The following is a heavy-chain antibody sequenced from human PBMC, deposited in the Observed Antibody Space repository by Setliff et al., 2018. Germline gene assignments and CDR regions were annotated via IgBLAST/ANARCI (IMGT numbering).Heavy chain of an antibody. V-gene: IGHV4-34*01. CDR2: INHSGST. CDR3: ARGGYSYGHHYYYYMDV. D-gene: IGHD5-18*01. Sequence: SETLSLTCAVYGGSFSGYYWSWIRQPPGKGLEWIGEINHSGSTNYNPSLESRVTISVDTSENQFSLKLSSVAAADTAVYYCARGGYSYGHHYYYYMDVWGKGTTVTVSS. CDR1: GGSFSGYY. J-gene: IGHJ6*03.